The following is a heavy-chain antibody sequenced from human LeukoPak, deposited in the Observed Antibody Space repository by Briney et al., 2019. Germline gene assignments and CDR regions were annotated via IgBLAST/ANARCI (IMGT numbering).Heavy chain of an antibody. CDR2: INPSGGST. D-gene: IGHD4-17*01. CDR1: GYTFTSYY. V-gene: IGHV1-46*01. J-gene: IGHJ4*02. Sequence: ASVKVSCKASGYTFTSYYMHWVRQAPGQGLEWMGIINPSGGSTSYAQKFQGRVTITADKSTSTAYMELSSLRSEDTAVYYCARGHSVRYYFDYWGQGTLVTVSS. CDR3: ARGHSVRYYFDY.